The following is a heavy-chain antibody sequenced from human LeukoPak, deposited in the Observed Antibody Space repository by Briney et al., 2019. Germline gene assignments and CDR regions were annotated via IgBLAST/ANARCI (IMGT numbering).Heavy chain of an antibody. J-gene: IGHJ4*02. V-gene: IGHV3-30-3*01. CDR3: ARAGFTFSDYFGSFFDY. CDR1: GFTFSGYA. D-gene: IGHD3-10*01. Sequence: GGSLRLSCSASGFTFSGYAMHWVRQVPGKGLEYVALISFDGSLQYYADSVKGRFTISRDNAKNSLYLQMNSLRAEDTAVYYCARAGFTFSDYFGSFFDYWGQGTLVTVSS. CDR2: ISFDGSLQ.